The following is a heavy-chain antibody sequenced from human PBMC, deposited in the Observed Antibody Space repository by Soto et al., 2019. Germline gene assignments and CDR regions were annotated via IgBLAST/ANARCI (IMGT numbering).Heavy chain of an antibody. CDR2: IIPFFGTA. Sequence: QVQLVQSGAEVKKPGSSVKVSCKASGGTFSSYAISWVRQAPGQGLEWMGGIIPFFGTANYAQKFQGRVTXXAXEXKSTAYMELSSLRSEDTAVYYCARGGIAVAGTWYKAWGQGTLVTVSS. CDR1: GGTFSSYA. CDR3: ARGGIAVAGTWYKA. J-gene: IGHJ5*02. D-gene: IGHD6-19*01. V-gene: IGHV1-69*12.